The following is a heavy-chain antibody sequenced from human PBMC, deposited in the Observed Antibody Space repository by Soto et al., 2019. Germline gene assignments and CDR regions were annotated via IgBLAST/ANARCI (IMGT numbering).Heavy chain of an antibody. CDR3: ARGGDGFDL. J-gene: IGHJ3*01. Sequence: QVDLQESGPGLVKPSQTLSLTCSVSGDSLTIGGHYWTWIRQHPGKGLEWIGYIYHSGSTYYSPSLKSRVTISVDTSENRFSLKLTSVTAADTAVYYCARGGDGFDLWGQGKIVTVSS. V-gene: IGHV4-31*03. CDR1: GDSLTIGGHY. CDR2: IYHSGST.